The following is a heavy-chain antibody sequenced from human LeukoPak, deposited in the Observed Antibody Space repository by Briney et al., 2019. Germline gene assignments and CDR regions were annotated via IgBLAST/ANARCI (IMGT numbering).Heavy chain of an antibody. V-gene: IGHV3-48*04. CDR2: ISSSSKTI. Sequence: GGSLRLSCAASGFNFSSYGMNWVRQAPGKGLEWVSYISSSSKTIYYADSVKGRFTISRDNAKNSLYLQMNSLRAEDTAVYYCAGHLDYWGQGTLVTVSS. CDR3: AGHLDY. J-gene: IGHJ4*02. CDR1: GFNFSSYG.